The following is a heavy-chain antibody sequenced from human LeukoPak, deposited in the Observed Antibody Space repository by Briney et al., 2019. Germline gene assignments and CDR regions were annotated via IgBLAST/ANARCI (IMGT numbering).Heavy chain of an antibody. J-gene: IGHJ4*02. V-gene: IGHV1-46*01. CDR3: ARERYYYDSSGYYHVYYFDY. Sequence: ASVKVSCKASGYTFTSYYMHWVRQASGQGLEWMGIINPSGGSTSYAQKFQGRVTMTRDTSTSTVYMELRSLRSEDTAVYYCARERYYYDSSGYYHVYYFDYWGQGTLVTVSS. CDR2: INPSGGST. D-gene: IGHD3-22*01. CDR1: GYTFTSYY.